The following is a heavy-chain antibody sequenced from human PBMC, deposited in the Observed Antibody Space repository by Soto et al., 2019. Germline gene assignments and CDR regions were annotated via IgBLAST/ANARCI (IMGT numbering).Heavy chain of an antibody. J-gene: IGHJ3*02. CDR1: GFTFSSYW. V-gene: IGHV3-74*01. CDR2: INSDGSST. CDR3: ARAGVGDAFDI. Sequence: HPGGSLRLSCAASGFTFSSYWMHWVRQAPGKGLVWVSRINSDGSSTSYADSVKGRFTISRDNAKNTLYLQMNSLRAEDTAVYYCARAGVGDAFDIWGQGTMVTVSS. D-gene: IGHD7-27*01.